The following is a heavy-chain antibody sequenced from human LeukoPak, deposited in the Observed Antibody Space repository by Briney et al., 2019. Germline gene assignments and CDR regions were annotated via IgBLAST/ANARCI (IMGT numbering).Heavy chain of an antibody. Sequence: ASVKVSCKASGYSFTSYYMHWVRQAPGQGLEWMGFINPSGSSAAYAQKFQGRLTMTRDMFTSTVYMELSSLRSEDTAAYYCARDIRVRGVTNWFDPWGQGTLVTVSS. D-gene: IGHD3-10*01. CDR1: GYSFTSYY. CDR3: ARDIRVRGVTNWFDP. V-gene: IGHV1-46*01. J-gene: IGHJ5*02. CDR2: INPSGSSA.